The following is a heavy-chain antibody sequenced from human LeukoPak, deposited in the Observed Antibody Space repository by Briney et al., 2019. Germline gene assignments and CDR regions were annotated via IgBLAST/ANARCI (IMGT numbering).Heavy chain of an antibody. Sequence: PAGSLRLSCAASGFTFSSYTMDRVRQAPGKGLECVSSISGSATHIYYADSVKGRFTISRDNATNSVYLQVNCRGAEDTAVYYFASEWLYSGSVSSDLDYWGKVTLVSVSS. V-gene: IGHV3-21*01. J-gene: IGHJ4*02. CDR3: ASEWLYSGSVSSDLDY. CDR2: ISGSATHI. CDR1: GFTFSSYT. D-gene: IGHD3-10*01.